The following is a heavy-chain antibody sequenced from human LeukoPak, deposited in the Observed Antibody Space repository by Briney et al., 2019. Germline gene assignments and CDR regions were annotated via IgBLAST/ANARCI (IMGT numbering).Heavy chain of an antibody. CDR2: VNPNSGAT. J-gene: IGHJ3*01. V-gene: IGHV1-2*02. Sequence: ASVKVSCKAPGYTFTGYYMHWVRQAPGQGLEWMGWVNPNSGATSYAQKFQGRVTMTRDTSISTAYMELNRLRSDDTAVYYCARGLQENLAWLQAFSAFDFWGQGTMVTVSS. CDR3: ARGLQENLAWLQAFSAFDF. D-gene: IGHD5-24*01. CDR1: GYTFTGYY.